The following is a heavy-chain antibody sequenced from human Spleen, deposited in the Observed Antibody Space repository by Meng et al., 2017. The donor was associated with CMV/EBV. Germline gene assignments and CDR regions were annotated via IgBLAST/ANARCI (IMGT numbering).Heavy chain of an antibody. Sequence: GESLKISCAVSGLTFSTYNMHWVRQAPGKGLEWLAVISDDGSKKYYADSVRGRLTISRDNSRDTLFLQMNSVRPGDTAVYYCARLTGDAYWGQGTLVTVSS. D-gene: IGHD7-27*01. V-gene: IGHV3-30*04. CDR3: ARLTGDAY. CDR1: GLTFSTYN. CDR2: ISDDGSKK. J-gene: IGHJ4*02.